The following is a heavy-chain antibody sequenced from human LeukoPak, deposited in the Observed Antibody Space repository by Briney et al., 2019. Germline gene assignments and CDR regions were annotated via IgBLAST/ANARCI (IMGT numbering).Heavy chain of an antibody. D-gene: IGHD5-12*01. Sequence: GGSLRLSCAASGLTFSSYAMPWVRQAPGKGLEWVSAISGGGGSTYYADSVKGRFTISRDNSKNTLYLQMNSLRVEDTAVYYCAKGYSGYDFGSAFDIWGQGTLVTVSS. CDR1: GLTFSSYA. J-gene: IGHJ3*02. CDR3: AKGYSGYDFGSAFDI. V-gene: IGHV3-23*01. CDR2: ISGGGGST.